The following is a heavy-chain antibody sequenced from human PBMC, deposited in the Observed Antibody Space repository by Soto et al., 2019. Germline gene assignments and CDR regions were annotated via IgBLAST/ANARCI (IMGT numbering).Heavy chain of an antibody. J-gene: IGHJ4*02. CDR2: ISGSGGST. CDR3: DY. CDR1: GFTFSSYV. Sequence: EVQLLESGGGLVQPGGSLRLSCAASGFTFSSYVMSWVRQAPGKGLEWVSGISGSGGSTDYADSVKGRFTISRDKSKNTLYLQINSLSAEVTAVKCSDYWGQGTLVTVSS. V-gene: IGHV3-23*01.